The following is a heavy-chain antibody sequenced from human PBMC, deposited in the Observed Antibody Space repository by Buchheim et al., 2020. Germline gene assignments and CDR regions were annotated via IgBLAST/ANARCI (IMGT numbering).Heavy chain of an antibody. CDR1: GFTFSSYG. J-gene: IGHJ4*02. Sequence: QVQLVESGGGVVQPGRSLRLSCAASGFTFSSYGMHWVRQAPGKGLEWVAVIWYDGSNKYYADSVKGRFTISRDNSKNTLYLQMNSLRAEDTAVYYCARDIYCSSTSCYWALDYWGQGTL. CDR3: ARDIYCSSTSCYWALDY. CDR2: IWYDGSNK. D-gene: IGHD2-2*01. V-gene: IGHV3-33*01.